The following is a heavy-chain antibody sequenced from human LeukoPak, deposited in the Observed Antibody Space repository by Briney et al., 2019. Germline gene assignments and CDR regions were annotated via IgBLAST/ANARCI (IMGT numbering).Heavy chain of an antibody. J-gene: IGHJ6*03. D-gene: IGHD2-15*01. CDR2: INPNSGGT. Sequence: ASVKVSCKASGYTFTGYYMHWVRQPPGPGLEWMGWINPNSGGTNYVQKFQGSVTMTRDTSISTAYMELSRLRSDDTAVYYCARGHPWNRVAATLGSLYFMDVWGKGTTVTISS. V-gene: IGHV1-2*02. CDR3: ARGHPWNRVAATLGSLYFMDV. CDR1: GYTFTGYY.